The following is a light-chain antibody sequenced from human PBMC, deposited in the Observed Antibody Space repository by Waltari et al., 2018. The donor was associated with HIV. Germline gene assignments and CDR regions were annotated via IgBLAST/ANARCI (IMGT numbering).Light chain of an antibody. CDR1: TSDVGAYNY. Sequence: QSALTQPASVSGSPGQSVTISCAGSTSDVGAYNYVSWFQQHPGKAPKLMIFDVSGRPSGVSDRFSGSKSGNTASLTISGLRPEDEADYYCTSYTSRNTYVFGSGTKISVL. CDR2: DVS. CDR3: TSYTSRNTYV. V-gene: IGLV2-14*03. J-gene: IGLJ1*01.